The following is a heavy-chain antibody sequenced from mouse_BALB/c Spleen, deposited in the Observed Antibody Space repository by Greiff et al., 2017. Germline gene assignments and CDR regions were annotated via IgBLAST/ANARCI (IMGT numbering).Heavy chain of an antibody. CDR2: ISSGSSTI. Sequence: DVKLVESGGGLVQPGGSRKLSCAASGFTFSSFGMHWVRQAPEKGLEWVAYISSGSSTIYYADTVKGRFTISRDNPKNTLFLQMTSLRSEDTAMYYCATLLRLPYAMDYWGQGTSVTVSS. J-gene: IGHJ4*01. D-gene: IGHD1-2*01. CDR1: GFTFSSFG. CDR3: ATLLRLPYAMDY. V-gene: IGHV5-17*02.